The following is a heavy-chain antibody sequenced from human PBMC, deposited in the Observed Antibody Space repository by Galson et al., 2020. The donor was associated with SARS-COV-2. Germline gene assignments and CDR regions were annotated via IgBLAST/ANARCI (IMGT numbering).Heavy chain of an antibody. Sequence: SVKVSCKASGGTFSSYAISWVRQAPGQGLEWMGGIIPIFGTANYAQKFQGRVTITADESTSTAYMELSSLRSEDTAVYYCARRQDYAFGGVTVRGYYYYGMDVWGQGTTVTVSS. D-gene: IGHD3-16*02. CDR2: IIPIFGTA. J-gene: IGHJ6*02. CDR1: GGTFSSYA. V-gene: IGHV1-69*13. CDR3: ARRQDYAFGGVTVRGYYYYGMDV.